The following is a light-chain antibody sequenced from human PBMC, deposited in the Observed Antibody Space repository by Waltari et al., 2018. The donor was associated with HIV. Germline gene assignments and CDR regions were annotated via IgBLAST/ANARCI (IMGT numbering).Light chain of an antibody. Sequence: EIVLTQSPGTLSLSPGERATLSCRASQIVSSAYLAWYQQKPGQAPRLLIYGASTRATCVPDRFSGSGFGTDFTLTISRLEPEDFAVYYCQQYGNSPETFGQGARVEI. CDR2: GAS. V-gene: IGKV3-20*01. CDR1: QIVSSAY. CDR3: QQYGNSPET. J-gene: IGKJ1*01.